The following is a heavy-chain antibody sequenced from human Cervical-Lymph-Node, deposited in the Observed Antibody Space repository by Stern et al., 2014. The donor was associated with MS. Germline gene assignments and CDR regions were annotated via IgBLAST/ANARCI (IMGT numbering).Heavy chain of an antibody. J-gene: IGHJ4*02. CDR2: IVAIFDNA. CDR1: GASFSTNA. D-gene: IGHD4-23*01. CDR3: TREHHGGNFAS. Sequence: QVQLVQSGAEVKKPGSSVKVSCKVSGASFSTNAISWVRQAPGHGLEWMGAIVAIFDNANYAQKFQGRVTITADESTSTAYLDLSSLRSEDTAVYYCTREHHGGNFASWGQGTLVTVSS. V-gene: IGHV1-69*01.